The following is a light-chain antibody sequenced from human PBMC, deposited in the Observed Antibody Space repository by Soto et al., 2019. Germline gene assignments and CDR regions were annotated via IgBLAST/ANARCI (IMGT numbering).Light chain of an antibody. CDR1: QSVLYSSKNKNY. CDR2: WAS. J-gene: IGKJ1*01. V-gene: IGKV4-1*01. CDR3: QQHYSTPWT. Sequence: DIVMTQSPDSLAVSLGERATINCKSSQSVLYSSKNKNYLAWYQQKPGQPPKLLIYWASTRESGVPDRFSGSGSGTDFTLTISSLQAEDVAVYYCQQHYSTPWTFVQGTKVEIK.